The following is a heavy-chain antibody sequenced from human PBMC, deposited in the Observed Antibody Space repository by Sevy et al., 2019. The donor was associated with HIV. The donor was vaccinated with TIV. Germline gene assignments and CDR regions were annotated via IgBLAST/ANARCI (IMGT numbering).Heavy chain of an antibody. Sequence: GGSLRLSCAASGFTFSSYAMSWVRQAPGKGLEWVSGIRDSGGSTYYADSVGGRFTISRDNSKNTLYLQMNSLRAEDTAVYYCAKEGSSTSPSYFDYWGQGTLVTVSS. V-gene: IGHV3-23*01. D-gene: IGHD2-2*01. CDR2: IRDSGGST. CDR3: AKEGSSTSPSYFDY. J-gene: IGHJ4*02. CDR1: GFTFSSYA.